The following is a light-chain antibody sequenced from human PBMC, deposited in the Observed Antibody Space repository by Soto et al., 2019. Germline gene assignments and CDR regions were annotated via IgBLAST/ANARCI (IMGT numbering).Light chain of an antibody. Sequence: DIQMTQSPSTLSASVGDRVTITCRASQSISSWLAWYQQKPGKAPKLLIYDASSLESGVPSRFSGRGYGTEFTLTNSSLQPDEFATYYCQQYNSYSGTCGQGTKVEIK. CDR1: QSISSW. J-gene: IGKJ1*01. V-gene: IGKV1-5*01. CDR3: QQYNSYSGT. CDR2: DAS.